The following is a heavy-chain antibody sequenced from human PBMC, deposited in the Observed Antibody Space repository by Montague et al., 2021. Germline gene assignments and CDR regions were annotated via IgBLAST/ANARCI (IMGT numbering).Heavy chain of an antibody. D-gene: IGHD7-27*01. CDR1: GGSVNGYD. CDR2: MRSSGSP. J-gene: IGHJ4*01. Sequence: SETLSLTCSVSGGSVNGYDWSWIRQPPGKGLEWMGYMRSSGSPNYNPSFKSRLAISIDRSRNQFSLELSFATAADTAIYFCGRDYWGSIDYRGHGILVTVSS. CDR3: GRDYWGSIDY. V-gene: IGHV4-59*02.